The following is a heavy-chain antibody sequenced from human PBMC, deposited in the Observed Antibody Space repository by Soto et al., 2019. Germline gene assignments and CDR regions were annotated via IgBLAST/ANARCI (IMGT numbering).Heavy chain of an antibody. CDR3: ARDHSPSKYSSSWFFDP. CDR2: ISSSSNNI. CDR1: GFTFSDYF. J-gene: IGHJ5*02. D-gene: IGHD6-13*01. Sequence: GGSLRLSCAASGFTFSDYFMSWIRQAPGKGLEWVSYISSSSNNIHYADSVKGRFTISRDIAKNSLYLQLNSLRDEDTAVYYCARDHSPSKYSSSWFFDPWGQGTLVTVSS. V-gene: IGHV3-11*04.